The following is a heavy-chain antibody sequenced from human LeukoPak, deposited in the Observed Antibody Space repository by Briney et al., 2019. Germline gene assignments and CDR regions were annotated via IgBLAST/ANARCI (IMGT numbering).Heavy chain of an antibody. D-gene: IGHD5-24*01. CDR3: ARGRRWLPFLFDY. V-gene: IGHV4-59*01. Sequence: SETLSLTCTVSGGSISSYYWSWIRQPPGKGLEWIGNVYYSGTTNYNASLKSRVSISIDTSRNQFSLKLTSVTAADTAVYYCARGRRWLPFLFDYWGQGALVTVSS. CDR1: GGSISSYY. J-gene: IGHJ4*02. CDR2: VYYSGTT.